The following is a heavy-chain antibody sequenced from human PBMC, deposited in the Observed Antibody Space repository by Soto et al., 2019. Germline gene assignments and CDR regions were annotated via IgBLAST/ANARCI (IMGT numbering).Heavy chain of an antibody. D-gene: IGHD5-12*01. V-gene: IGHV3-33*01. Sequence: GGSLRLSCAASGFTFSSYGMHWVRQAPGKGLEWVAVIWYDGSNKYYADSVKGRFTISRDNSKNTLYLQMNSLRAEDTAVYYCAREYRVDLYYYYGMDVWGQGTTVTVSS. CDR2: IWYDGSNK. CDR1: GFTFSSYG. CDR3: AREYRVDLYYYYGMDV. J-gene: IGHJ6*02.